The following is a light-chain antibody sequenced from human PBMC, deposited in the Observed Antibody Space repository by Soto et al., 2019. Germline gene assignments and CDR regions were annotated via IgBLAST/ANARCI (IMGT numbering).Light chain of an antibody. Sequence: QSVLTQPPSASGTPGQRVTISCSGSSSHIGSNYVYWYQQLPGTAPKLLIYSNNQRPSGVPARFSCSKSGTSAALAIGGLRSDDEEDYYCAAWDDSLSGLWVFGGGTKLTVL. CDR2: SNN. J-gene: IGLJ3*02. CDR3: AAWDDSLSGLWV. CDR1: SSHIGSNY. V-gene: IGLV1-47*02.